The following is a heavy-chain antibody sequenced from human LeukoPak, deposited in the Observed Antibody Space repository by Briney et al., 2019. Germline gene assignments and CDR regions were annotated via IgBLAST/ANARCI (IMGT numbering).Heavy chain of an antibody. Sequence: ASVKVSCKASGGTFSSYAISWVRQAPGQGLEWMGTIIPILGIANYAQKFQGRVTITADKSTSTAYMELSSLRSEDTAVYYCARDPPGSSGWYRDAFDIWGQGTMVTVSS. V-gene: IGHV1-69*04. J-gene: IGHJ3*02. D-gene: IGHD6-19*01. CDR1: GGTFSSYA. CDR2: IIPILGIA. CDR3: ARDPPGSSGWYRDAFDI.